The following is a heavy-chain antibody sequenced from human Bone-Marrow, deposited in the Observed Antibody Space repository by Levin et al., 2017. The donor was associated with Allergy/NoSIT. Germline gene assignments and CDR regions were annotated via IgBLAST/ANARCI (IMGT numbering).Heavy chain of an antibody. Sequence: HPGGSLRLSCAASGFTFSSYAVSWVRQAPGKGLEWVSGISGSGGSTYYADSVKGRFTISRDNSKNTLYLQMDSLRAEDTAVYYCAKRSGGGSGSYYIDYWGQGTLVTVSS. CDR2: ISGSGGST. J-gene: IGHJ4*02. D-gene: IGHD3-10*01. CDR1: GFTFSSYA. CDR3: AKRSGGGSGSYYIDY. V-gene: IGHV3-23*01.